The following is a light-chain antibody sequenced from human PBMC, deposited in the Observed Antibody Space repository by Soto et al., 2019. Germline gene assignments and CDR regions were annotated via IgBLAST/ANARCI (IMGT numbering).Light chain of an antibody. CDR2: DVS. CDR1: DSIDGR. V-gene: IGKV1-5*01. CDR3: QQYNIYWT. J-gene: IGKJ1*01. Sequence: DIQMTQSPSTLSASVGDRVTITCRASDSIDGRLAWYQQKPGKAPRLLIFDVSSLESGVPSRFSGSGSGTDFTLTINSLQLDDFATYYCQQYNIYWTFGQGTKVEIK.